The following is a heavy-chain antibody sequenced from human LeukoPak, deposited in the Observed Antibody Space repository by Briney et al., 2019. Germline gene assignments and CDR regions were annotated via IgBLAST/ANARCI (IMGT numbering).Heavy chain of an antibody. D-gene: IGHD3-10*01. Sequence: PGGSLRLSCAASGFTFSSYDIHWVRQAPGKGLEWVAFIRYDGSNKYYADSVRGRFTIARDNAKNSLYLQMNSLRAEDTAVYYCARSSITMVRGVIKSTTSWYHYYNMDVWGKGTTVTVSS. V-gene: IGHV3-30*02. J-gene: IGHJ6*03. CDR1: GFTFSSYD. CDR3: ARSSITMVRGVIKSTTSWYHYYNMDV. CDR2: IRYDGSNK.